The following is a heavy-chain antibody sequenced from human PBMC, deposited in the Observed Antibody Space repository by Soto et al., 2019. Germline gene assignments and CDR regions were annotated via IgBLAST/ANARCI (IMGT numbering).Heavy chain of an antibody. J-gene: IGHJ6*02. Sequence: QVQLVQSGDEVKKPGASVKVSCKTSGYIFVNYGIAWVRQAPGQGLEWMGWSSPYTGNTHSASKVQGRLTMTTDTSTSTADMDLGSLTPYDTAEYYCLMVDNDVTPTPQDVWGQGTTGTVSS. CDR3: LMVDNDVTPTPQDV. D-gene: IGHD5-12*01. V-gene: IGHV1-18*01. CDR2: SSPYTGNT. CDR1: GYIFVNYG.